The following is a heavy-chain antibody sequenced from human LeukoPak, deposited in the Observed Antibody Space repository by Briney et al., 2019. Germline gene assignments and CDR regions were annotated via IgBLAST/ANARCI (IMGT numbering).Heavy chain of an antibody. V-gene: IGHV3-21*06. CDR3: ARGGTYCGDGCYGTNL. CDR2: ISTSPSAM. CDR1: GFTFSSYA. J-gene: IGHJ5*02. Sequence: GGSLRLSCAASGFTFSSYAMNWVRQAPGKGLEWVSSISTSPSAMYYADSVKGRFTISRDNAKNSLYLQMSSLRDEDTAVYYCARGGTYCGDGCYGTNLWGQGTLVTVSS. D-gene: IGHD2-21*02.